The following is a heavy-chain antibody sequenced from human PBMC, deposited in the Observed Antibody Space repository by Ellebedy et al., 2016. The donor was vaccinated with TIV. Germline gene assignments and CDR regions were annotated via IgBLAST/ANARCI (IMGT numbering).Heavy chain of an antibody. CDR1: GFTFSSYS. D-gene: IGHD6-13*01. Sequence: GESLKISXAASGFTFSSYSMNWVRQAPGKGLEWVAVISYDGSNKYYADSVKGRFTISRDNSKNTLYLQMNSLRAEDTAVYYCAKERIAAAATENYWGQGTLVTVSS. CDR2: ISYDGSNK. CDR3: AKERIAAAATENY. J-gene: IGHJ4*02. V-gene: IGHV3-30*18.